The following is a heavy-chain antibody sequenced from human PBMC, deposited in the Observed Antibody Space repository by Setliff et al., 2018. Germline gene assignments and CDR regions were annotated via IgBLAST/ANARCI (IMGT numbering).Heavy chain of an antibody. V-gene: IGHV4-61*09. Sequence: SETLSLTCTVSGDSISSRHYYWSWIRQPAGKGLEWIGQIYTSWSTNYNPSLKSRVTISVDTSKNQFSLKLSSVTAADTAVYYCARMSGFQYMDVWGKGTTVTVSS. CDR2: IYTSWST. CDR3: ARMSGFQYMDV. CDR1: GDSISSRHYY. J-gene: IGHJ6*03. D-gene: IGHD3-3*01.